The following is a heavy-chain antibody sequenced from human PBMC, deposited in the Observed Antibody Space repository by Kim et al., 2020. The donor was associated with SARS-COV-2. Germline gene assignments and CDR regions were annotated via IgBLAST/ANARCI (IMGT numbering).Heavy chain of an antibody. CDR3: ARDKRKVTDY. V-gene: IGHV3-30*01. Sequence: KKQTAEPEKGRFTISRDHSKNTLYLQMNSLRAEDTAVYYCARDKRKVTDYWGQGTLVTVSS. CDR2: KK. J-gene: IGHJ4*02. D-gene: IGHD2-21*02.